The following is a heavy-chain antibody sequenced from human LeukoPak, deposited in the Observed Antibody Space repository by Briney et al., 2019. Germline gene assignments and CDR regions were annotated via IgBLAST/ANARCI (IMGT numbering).Heavy chain of an antibody. Sequence: PGGSLRLSCAASGFTFSDYYMSWIHQAPGKGLEWVSYISSSGSTIYYADSVKGRFTISRDNAKNSLYLQMNSLRAEDTAVYYCASGDYYDSSGYYYGPGYWGQGTLVTVSS. CDR3: ASGDYYDSSGYYYGPGY. CDR1: GFTFSDYY. V-gene: IGHV3-11*01. D-gene: IGHD3-22*01. J-gene: IGHJ4*02. CDR2: ISSSGSTI.